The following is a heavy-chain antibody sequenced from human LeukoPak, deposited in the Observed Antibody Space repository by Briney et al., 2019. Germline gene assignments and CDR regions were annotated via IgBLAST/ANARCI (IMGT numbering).Heavy chain of an antibody. CDR2: INHSGST. V-gene: IGHV4-34*01. J-gene: IGHJ5*02. CDR1: GGSFSGYY. CDR3: ARRKRSGCSSTSCLLNWFDP. D-gene: IGHD2-2*01. Sequence: SETLSLTCAVYGGSFSGYYWSWIRQPPGKGLEWLGEINHSGSTNYNPSLKSRVTISVDTSKNQFSLKLRSVTAADTAVYYCARRKRSGCSSTSCLLNWFDPWGQGTLVTVSS.